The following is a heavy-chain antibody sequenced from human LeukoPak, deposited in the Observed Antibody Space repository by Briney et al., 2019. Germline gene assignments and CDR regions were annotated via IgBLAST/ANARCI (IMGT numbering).Heavy chain of an antibody. CDR2: IYHSGST. J-gene: IGHJ4*02. D-gene: IGHD3-10*01. CDR1: GYSISSGYY. CDR3: ARGVLLWFGESLYYFDY. V-gene: IGHV4-38-2*02. Sequence: PSETLSLTCTVSGYSISSGYYWGWIRQPPGKGLEWIGSIYHSGSTYYNPSLKSRVTISVDTSKNQFSLKLSSVTAADTAVYYCARGVLLWFGESLYYFDYWGQGNLVTVSS.